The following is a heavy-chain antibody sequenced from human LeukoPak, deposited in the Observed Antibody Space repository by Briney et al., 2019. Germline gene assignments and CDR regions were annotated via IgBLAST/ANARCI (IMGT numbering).Heavy chain of an antibody. CDR1: GFTFDDYA. CDR3: ARDAKSRAPSYYFDY. D-gene: IGHD3-10*01. J-gene: IGHJ4*02. V-gene: IGHV3-9*01. CDR2: ISWNSGSI. Sequence: GGSLRLSCAASGFTFDDYAMHWVRQAPGKGLEWVSGISWNSGSIGYADSVKGRFTISRDNSKNTLYLQMNSLRAEDTAVYHCARDAKSRAPSYYFDYWGQGTLVTVSS.